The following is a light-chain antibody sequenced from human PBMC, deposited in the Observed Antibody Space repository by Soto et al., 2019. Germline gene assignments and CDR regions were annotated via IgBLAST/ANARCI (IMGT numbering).Light chain of an antibody. J-gene: IGKJ4*01. CDR1: QSVSRN. CDR2: GAS. Sequence: ETVMTQSPATLSVSPGERATLSCRASQSVSRNFAWYQQRPGQAPRLLIYGASTRATGVPARFSGSGSGTEFALTISSLQSKDFAVYYCQQYNNWPLTFGGGTKVEIK. CDR3: QQYNNWPLT. V-gene: IGKV3-15*01.